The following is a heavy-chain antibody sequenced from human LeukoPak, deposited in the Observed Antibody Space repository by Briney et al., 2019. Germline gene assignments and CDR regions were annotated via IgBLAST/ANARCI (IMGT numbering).Heavy chain of an antibody. CDR1: GFTFSSYA. CDR3: ARDIYLAAAGPPGFDY. CDR2: ISYDGSNK. D-gene: IGHD6-13*01. Sequence: GGSLRLSCAASGFTFSSYAMHWVRQAPGKGLEWVAVISYDGSNKYYADSVKGRFTISRDNSKNTLYLQMNSLRAEDTAVYYCARDIYLAAAGPPGFDYWGQGTLVTVSS. J-gene: IGHJ4*02. V-gene: IGHV3-30-3*01.